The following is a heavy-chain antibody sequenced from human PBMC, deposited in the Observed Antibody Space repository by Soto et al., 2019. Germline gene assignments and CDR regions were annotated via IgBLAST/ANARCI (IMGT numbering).Heavy chain of an antibody. Sequence: ASVKVSCKXSGYTFSTHAMHWVRQAPGQSLEWMGWINGGTGQTKHSHRFQDRVSITRDTSASTAYMGLSSLRSEDTAVYYCARGKGMEENYYYYGLDIWGQGTTVTVSS. D-gene: IGHD1-1*01. CDR2: INGGTGQT. J-gene: IGHJ6*02. V-gene: IGHV1-3*01. CDR3: ARGKGMEENYYYYGLDI. CDR1: GYTFSTHA.